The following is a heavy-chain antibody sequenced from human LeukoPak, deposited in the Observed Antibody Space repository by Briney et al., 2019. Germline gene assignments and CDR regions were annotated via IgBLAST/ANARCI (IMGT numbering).Heavy chain of an antibody. V-gene: IGHV4-59*01. CDR3: ARSGYSYGSDFDY. CDR1: GGSISSYY. Sequence: PSETLSLTCTVSGGSISSYYWSWIRQPPEKGLEWIGYIFYSGSTNYNPSLKSRVTISVDTSKNQFSLKLSSVTAADTAVYYCARSGYSYGSDFDYWVQGTLVTVSS. J-gene: IGHJ4*02. D-gene: IGHD5-18*01. CDR2: IFYSGST.